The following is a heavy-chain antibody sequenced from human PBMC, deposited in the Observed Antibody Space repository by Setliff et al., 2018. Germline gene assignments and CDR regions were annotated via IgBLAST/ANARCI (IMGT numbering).Heavy chain of an antibody. CDR2: ISYTGGT. V-gene: IGHV4-30-4*08. J-gene: IGHJ3*02. CDR1: GGSIRSGDYY. Sequence: SETLSLTCTVSGGSIRSGDYYWSWIRQPPGKGLEWFGFISYTGGTYYNPSLKSRVTMSLDMSKNQFSLKLRSMTAADTAVYYCARDAFDIWGQGTMVTVSS. CDR3: ARDAFDI.